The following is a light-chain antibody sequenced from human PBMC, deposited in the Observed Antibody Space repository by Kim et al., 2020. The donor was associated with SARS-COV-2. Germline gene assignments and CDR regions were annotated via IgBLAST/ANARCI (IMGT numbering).Light chain of an antibody. V-gene: IGLV3-1*01. CDR1: KLGDKH. Sequence: PGKTGSRTCTGDKLGDKHACWYQQKPGQSPVLVNYQDNKRPSGIPERSSGSNSGNTATLTISGTQAMDEADYYCQAWDTSTTYVFGTGTKVTVL. CDR3: QAWDTSTTYV. J-gene: IGLJ1*01. CDR2: QDN.